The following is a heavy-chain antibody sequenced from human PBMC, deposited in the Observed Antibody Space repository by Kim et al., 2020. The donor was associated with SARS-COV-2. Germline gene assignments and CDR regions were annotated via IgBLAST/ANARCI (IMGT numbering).Heavy chain of an antibody. CDR1: GFTFSSYG. J-gene: IGHJ3*02. Sequence: GGSLRLSCAASGFTFSSYGMHWVRQAPGKGLEWVAVISYDGSNKYYADSVKGRFTISRDNSKNTLYLQMNSLRAEDTAVYYCAKPASKGYHMDAFDIWG. CDR2: ISYDGSNK. CDR3: AKPASKGYHMDAFDI. D-gene: IGHD3-16*02. V-gene: IGHV3-30*18.